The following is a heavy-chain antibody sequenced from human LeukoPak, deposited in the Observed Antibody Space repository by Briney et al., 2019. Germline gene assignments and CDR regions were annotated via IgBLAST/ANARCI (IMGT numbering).Heavy chain of an antibody. CDR2: IWYGGSNK. D-gene: IGHD5-18*01. CDR1: GFTFSSYG. J-gene: IGHJ4*02. CDR3: AREQGIQLWPDY. V-gene: IGHV3-33*01. Sequence: GRSLRLSCAASGFTFSSYGMHWVRQAPGKGLEWVAVIWYGGSNKYYADSVKGRFTISRDNSKNTLYLQMNSLRAEDTAVYYCAREQGIQLWPDYWGQGTLVTVSS.